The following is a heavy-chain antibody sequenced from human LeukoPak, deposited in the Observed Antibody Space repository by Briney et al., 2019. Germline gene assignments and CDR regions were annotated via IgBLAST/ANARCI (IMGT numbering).Heavy chain of an antibody. Sequence: GGSLRLSCAASGLTVSSNYMSWVRQAPGKGLEWVSVIYSGGSTYYADSVKGRFTISRDNSKNTLYLQMNSLRAEDTAVYYCAREGGYSYGGAFDIWGQGTMVTVSS. J-gene: IGHJ3*02. CDR1: GLTVSSNY. CDR3: AREGGYSYGGAFDI. V-gene: IGHV3-53*01. D-gene: IGHD5-18*01. CDR2: IYSGGST.